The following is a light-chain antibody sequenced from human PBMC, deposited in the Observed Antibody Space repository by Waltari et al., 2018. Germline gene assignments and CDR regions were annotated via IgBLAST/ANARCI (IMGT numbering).Light chain of an antibody. CDR2: EVR. CDR3: SSYAGSNTWV. Sequence: QAALTQPRSVSGSPGQSVTISCTGTSSDIGGYNYVSWYQQHPGTAPKLMTYEVRKRPSGVSDRFSGSKSGNTASLTISGLQAEDEADYYCSSYAGSNTWVFGGGTRLTVL. CDR1: SSDIGGYNY. J-gene: IGLJ2*01. V-gene: IGLV2-11*01.